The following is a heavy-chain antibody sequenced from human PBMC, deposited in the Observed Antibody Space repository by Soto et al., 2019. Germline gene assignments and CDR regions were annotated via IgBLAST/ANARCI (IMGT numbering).Heavy chain of an antibody. CDR3: ARDRGYYDRSDYFDY. CDR1: GYTFPNSG. CDR2: ISAYSGNT. Sequence: VASVKVSCKASGYTFPNSGISWVRQAPGQGLEWMGWISAYSGNTNYAQKFQGRVTMTRDTSTSTAYMELRSLRSDDTAVYYCARDRGYYDRSDYFDYWGQGTLVTVSS. D-gene: IGHD3-22*01. J-gene: IGHJ4*02. V-gene: IGHV1-18*01.